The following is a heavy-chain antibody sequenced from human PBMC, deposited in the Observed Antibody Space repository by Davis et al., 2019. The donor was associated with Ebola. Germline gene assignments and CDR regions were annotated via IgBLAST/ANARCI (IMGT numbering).Heavy chain of an antibody. D-gene: IGHD1-1*01. CDR2: ISSTGNHI. Sequence: GESLKISCAASGFAFSVYYMNWVRQAPGKGLEWVASISSTGNHIYYADSVKGRFTVSRDSAKKALYLQMNSLRAEDTAVYYCARDWNDSAYFDYWGQGTLVTVSS. V-gene: IGHV3-21*01. CDR1: GFAFSVYY. CDR3: ARDWNDSAYFDY. J-gene: IGHJ4*02.